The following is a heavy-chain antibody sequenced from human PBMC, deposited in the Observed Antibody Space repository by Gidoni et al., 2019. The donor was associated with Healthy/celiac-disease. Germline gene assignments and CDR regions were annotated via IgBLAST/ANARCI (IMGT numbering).Heavy chain of an antibody. CDR2: ISWNGGSI. D-gene: IGHD6-25*01. J-gene: IGHJ3*02. V-gene: IGHV3-9*01. CDR3: AKAVRLQDAFDI. CDR1: GFTFDYYS. Sequence: EVQLVESGGGWVQHGRSLSLSCEASGFTFDYYSMHWVRQAPGKGLEWFSGISWNGGSIGYADSVKGRFTIPRDNAKNSLYLQMNSLRAEDTALYYCAKAVRLQDAFDIWGQGTIVTVSS.